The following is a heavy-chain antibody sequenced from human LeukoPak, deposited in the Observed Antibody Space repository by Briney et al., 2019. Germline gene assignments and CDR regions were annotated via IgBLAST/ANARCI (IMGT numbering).Heavy chain of an antibody. CDR1: GFSVSNTY. Sequence: GGSLRLSCAASGFSVSNTYMSWVRQAPGKGLEWVSVIYSGDSGVSTYYADSVKDRFTISRHNSKNTLYLQMSSLRAEDTAVYFCARSAARLRYYYAMDVWGQGTTVTV. D-gene: IGHD6-6*01. V-gene: IGHV3-53*04. CDR3: ARSAARLRYYYAMDV. J-gene: IGHJ6*02. CDR2: IYSGDSGVST.